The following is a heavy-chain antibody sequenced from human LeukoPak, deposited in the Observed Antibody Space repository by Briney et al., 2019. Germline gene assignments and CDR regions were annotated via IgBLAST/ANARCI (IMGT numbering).Heavy chain of an antibody. D-gene: IGHD5-12*01. CDR2: IIPILATA. CDR3: ARVRERGFSGYDWRHFDY. V-gene: IGHV1-69*13. J-gene: IGHJ4*02. Sequence: EASVKVSCKASGGTFSTYAFSWVRQAPGQGLEWMGGIIPILATANYAQKFQGRVTITADESTSTAYMELSSLRSEDTAVYYCARVRERGFSGYDWRHFDYWGQGALVTVSS. CDR1: GGTFSTYA.